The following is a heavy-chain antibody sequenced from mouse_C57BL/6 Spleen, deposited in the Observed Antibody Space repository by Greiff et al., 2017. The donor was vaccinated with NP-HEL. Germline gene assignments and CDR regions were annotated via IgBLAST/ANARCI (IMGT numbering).Heavy chain of an antibody. CDR1: GYTFTSYW. D-gene: IGHD1-1*02. CDR2: IDPSDSYT. V-gene: IGHV1-69*01. J-gene: IGHJ4*01. CDR3: ASGWSRAMDY. Sequence: QVQLQQPGAELVMPGASVKLSCKASGYTFTSYWMHWVKQRPGQGLEWIGEIDPSDSYTNYNQKFKGKSTLTVDKSSSTAYMQLSSLTSEDSAVYYCASGWSRAMDYWGQGTSVTVSS.